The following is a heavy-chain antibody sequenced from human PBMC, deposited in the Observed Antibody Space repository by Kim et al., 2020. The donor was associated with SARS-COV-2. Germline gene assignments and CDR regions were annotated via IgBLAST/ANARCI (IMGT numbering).Heavy chain of an antibody. CDR3: ARAYALDI. CDR2: GSTT. V-gene: IGHV3-74*01. Sequence: GSTTNCADSVKGRFTISRDNAKNTLYLQMNSLRAEDTAVYYCARAYALDIWGQGTMVTVSS. D-gene: IGHD2-2*01. J-gene: IGHJ3*02.